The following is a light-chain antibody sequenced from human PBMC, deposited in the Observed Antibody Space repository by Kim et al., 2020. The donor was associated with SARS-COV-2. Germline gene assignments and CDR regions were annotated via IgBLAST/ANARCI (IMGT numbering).Light chain of an antibody. Sequence: EVVMTQSPATLSVSPGERATLSCRASLSVSSKLAWYQQKPGQAPRLVIYDASTRATGFPARFSGSGSGTEFTLTISSLQSEDFAVYHCQQYNNWPPTFGQGTKLEI. CDR2: DAS. CDR1: LSVSSK. CDR3: QQYNNWPPT. J-gene: IGKJ2*01. V-gene: IGKV3-15*01.